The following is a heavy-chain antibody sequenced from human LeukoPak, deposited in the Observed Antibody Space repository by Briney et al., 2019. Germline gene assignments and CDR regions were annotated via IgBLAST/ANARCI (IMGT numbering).Heavy chain of an antibody. CDR1: GYTFTSYG. D-gene: IGHD1-1*01. CDR3: ARGSAVQLERRGVDWFDP. V-gene: IGHV1-18*01. J-gene: IGHJ5*02. Sequence: ASVKVSCKASGYTFTSYGISWVRQAPGQGLEWMGWFSAYNGNANYAQKLQGRVTMTTDTSTSTAYMELRSLRSDDTAVYYCARGSAVQLERRGVDWFDPWGQGTLVTVSS. CDR2: FSAYNGNA.